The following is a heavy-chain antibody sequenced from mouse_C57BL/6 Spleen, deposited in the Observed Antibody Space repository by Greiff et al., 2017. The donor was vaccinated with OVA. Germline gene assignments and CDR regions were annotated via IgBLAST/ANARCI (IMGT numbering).Heavy chain of an antibody. CDR2: IDPETGGT. J-gene: IGHJ3*01. CDR3: TRSGGLRAWFAY. D-gene: IGHD2-4*01. Sequence: VNVVESGAELVRPGASVTLSCKASGYTFTDYEMHWVKQTPVHGLEWIGAIDPETGGTAYNQKFKGKAILTADKSSSTAYMELRSLTSEDSAVYYCTRSGGLRAWFAYWGQGTLVTVSA. CDR1: GYTFTDYE. V-gene: IGHV1-15*01.